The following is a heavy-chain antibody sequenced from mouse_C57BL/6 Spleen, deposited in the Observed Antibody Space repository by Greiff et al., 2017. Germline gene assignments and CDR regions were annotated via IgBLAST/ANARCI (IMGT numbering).Heavy chain of an antibody. CDR2: IRNKANNHAT. CDR1: GFTFSDAW. Sequence: EVQVVESGGGLVQPGGSMKLSCAASGFTFSDAWMDWVRQSPEKGLEWVAEIRNKANNHATYYAESVKGRFTISRDDSKSSVYLQMNSLRAEDTGIYYCTRGEDYGNFDYWGQGTTLTVSS. J-gene: IGHJ2*01. CDR3: TRGEDYGNFDY. V-gene: IGHV6-6*01. D-gene: IGHD2-1*01.